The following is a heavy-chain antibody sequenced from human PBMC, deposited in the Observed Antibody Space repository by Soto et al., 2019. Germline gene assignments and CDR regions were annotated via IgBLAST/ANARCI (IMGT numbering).Heavy chain of an antibody. V-gene: IGHV4-39*01. J-gene: IGHJ6*02. Sequence: PSETLSLTCTVSGDSISSSSYYWGWIRQPPGKGLEWIGSIYYSGSTYYNPSLKSRVTISVDTSKNQFSLKLSSVTAADTAVYYCARNLAKVTIFGVVSDGMDVWGQGTTVTVSS. CDR1: GDSISSSSYY. CDR2: IYYSGST. D-gene: IGHD3-3*01. CDR3: ARNLAKVTIFGVVSDGMDV.